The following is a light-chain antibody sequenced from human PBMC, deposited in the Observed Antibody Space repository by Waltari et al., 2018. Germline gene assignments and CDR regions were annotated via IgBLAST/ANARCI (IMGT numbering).Light chain of an antibody. CDR2: DAS. Sequence: EIVMTQSPATLSVSPGERANLSCRASQTVSSNLAWYLQKPGQAPRLLIYDASTRATGIPARFSGSGSGTEFALTISNLQSEDFAVYYCQQYNDWPLTFGGGTTVEIK. CDR3: QQYNDWPLT. V-gene: IGKV3-15*01. CDR1: QTVSSN. J-gene: IGKJ4*01.